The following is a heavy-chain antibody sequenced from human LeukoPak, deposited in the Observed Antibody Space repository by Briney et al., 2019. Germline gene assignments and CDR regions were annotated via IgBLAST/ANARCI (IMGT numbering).Heavy chain of an antibody. CDR2: IYYNGGT. D-gene: IGHD4-23*01. J-gene: IGHJ4*02. V-gene: IGHV4-39*01. CDR1: GGTISTTGYY. CDR3: ALGYGGGVGDY. Sequence: SETLSLTCTVSGGTISTTGYYWDWIRQPPGKGLEWIGSIYYNGGTYYNPSLESRVTISLDTSKNQFSLKLTSVTAADTAVYYCALGYGGGVGDYWGQGTLVTVSS.